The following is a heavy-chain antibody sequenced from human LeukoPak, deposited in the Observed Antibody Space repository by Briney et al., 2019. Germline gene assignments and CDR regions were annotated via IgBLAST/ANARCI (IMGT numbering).Heavy chain of an antibody. CDR3: AKYTVYYCDTSDYSFDY. Sequence: GGSLRLSCAASGFTVSSNYMSWVRQAPGKGLEWVSVIYSGGSTYYADSVKGRFTISRDNSKNTLYLQMNSLRAEDTAVYYCAKYTVYYCDTSDYSFDYWGQGTLVTVSS. J-gene: IGHJ4*02. CDR1: GFTVSSNY. CDR2: IYSGGST. D-gene: IGHD3-22*01. V-gene: IGHV3-53*01.